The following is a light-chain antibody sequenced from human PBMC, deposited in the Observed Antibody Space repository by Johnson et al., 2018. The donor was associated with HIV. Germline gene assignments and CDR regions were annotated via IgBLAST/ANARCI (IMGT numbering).Light chain of an antibody. CDR2: DNN. CDR3: GVWDASLSPHYV. V-gene: IGLV1-51*01. J-gene: IGLJ1*01. Sequence: QSVLTQPPSVSAAPGQKVTISCSGSSSNIGNNHVSWYQQVPGAAPKLIIYDNNKQPSGIHERCYGSKSAASATPRTTGLQTGDEADYYCGVWDASLSPHYVFGTGTTITVL. CDR1: SSNIGNNH.